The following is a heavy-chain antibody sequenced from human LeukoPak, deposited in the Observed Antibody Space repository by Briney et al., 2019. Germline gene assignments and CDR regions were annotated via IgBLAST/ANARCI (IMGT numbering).Heavy chain of an antibody. CDR2: IYTSGST. CDR3: ARGSMVREVVTGMDV. CDR1: GGSISSYY. V-gene: IGHV4-4*07. Sequence: PSETLSLTCTVSGGSISSYYWSWIRQPAGKGLEWIGRIYTSGSTNYNPSLKSRVTMSVDTSKNQFSLKLSSVTAADTAVYYCARGSMVREVVTGMDVWGKGTTVTISS. J-gene: IGHJ6*04. D-gene: IGHD3-10*01.